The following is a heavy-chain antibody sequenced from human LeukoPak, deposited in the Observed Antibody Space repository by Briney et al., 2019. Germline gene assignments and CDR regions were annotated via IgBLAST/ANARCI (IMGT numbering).Heavy chain of an antibody. CDR3: TKDMDPGGINV. D-gene: IGHD2-2*03. V-gene: IGHV3-9*01. J-gene: IGHJ6*02. CDR2: FSLDSDNV. CDR1: GFTFHEKYA. Sequence: GGSLRLSCGASGFTFHEKYAMHWVRQAPGKGLEWVSGFSLDSDNVGYADSVRGRFTVSRDRAKSSLYLQMNYLRPEDTALYFCTKDMDPGGINVWGQGTTVIVS.